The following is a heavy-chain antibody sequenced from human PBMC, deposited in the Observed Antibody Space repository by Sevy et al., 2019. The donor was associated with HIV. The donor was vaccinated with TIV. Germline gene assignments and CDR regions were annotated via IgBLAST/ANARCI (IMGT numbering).Heavy chain of an antibody. V-gene: IGHV3-33*01. J-gene: IGHJ6*02. CDR1: GFTFSSYG. Sequence: GGSLRLSCAASGFTFSSYGMHWVRQAPGKGLEWVAVIWYDGSNKYYADSVKGRFTISRDNSKNTLYPQMNSLRAEDTAVYYCARAYSSWYYYYYYGMDVWGQGTTVTVSS. D-gene: IGHD6-13*01. CDR3: ARAYSSWYYYYYYGMDV. CDR2: IWYDGSNK.